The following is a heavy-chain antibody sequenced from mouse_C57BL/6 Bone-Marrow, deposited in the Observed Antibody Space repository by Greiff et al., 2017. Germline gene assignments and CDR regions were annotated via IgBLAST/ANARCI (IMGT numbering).Heavy chain of an antibody. CDR3: TRLDD. CDR2: IDPETGGT. V-gene: IGHV1-15*01. J-gene: IGHJ2*01. Sequence: QVQLKESGAELVRPGASVTLSCKASGYTFTDYEMHWVKQTPVHGLEWIGAIDPETGGTAYNQKFKGKAILTADKSSSTAYMELRSLTSGDSAVYYCTRLDDWGQGTTLTVSS. CDR1: GYTFTDYE.